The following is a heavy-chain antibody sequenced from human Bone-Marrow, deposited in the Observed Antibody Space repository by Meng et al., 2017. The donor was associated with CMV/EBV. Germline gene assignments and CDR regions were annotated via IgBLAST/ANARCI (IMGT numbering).Heavy chain of an antibody. CDR3: ARDTVAGPYNWFDP. Sequence: SVKVSCKASGGTFSSYAISWVRQAPGQGLEWMGGIIPIFGTANYAQKFQGRVTITTDESTSTAYMELNSLRAEDTAVYYCARDTVAGPYNWFDPWGQGTLVTVSS. D-gene: IGHD6-19*01. J-gene: IGHJ5*02. V-gene: IGHV1-69*05. CDR2: IIPIFGTA. CDR1: GGTFSSYA.